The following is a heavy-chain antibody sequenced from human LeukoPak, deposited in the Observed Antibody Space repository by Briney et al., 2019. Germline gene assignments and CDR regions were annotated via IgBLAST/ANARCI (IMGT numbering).Heavy chain of an antibody. CDR2: IYYSGST. V-gene: IGHV4-59*01. J-gene: IGHJ3*02. Sequence: SETLSLTCAVYGGSFSGYYWSWIRQPPGKGLEWIGYIYYSGSTNYNPSFKSRVTISVDTSKNQFSLKLSSVTAADTAVYYCAREVGVRYFDLADAFDIWGQGTMVTVSS. CDR3: AREVGVRYFDLADAFDI. CDR1: GGSFSGYY. D-gene: IGHD3-9*01.